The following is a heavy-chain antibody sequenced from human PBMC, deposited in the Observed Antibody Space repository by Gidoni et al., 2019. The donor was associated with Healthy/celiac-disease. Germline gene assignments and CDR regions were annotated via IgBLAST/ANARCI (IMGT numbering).Heavy chain of an antibody. CDR2: ISYDGSNK. D-gene: IGHD3-16*01. CDR3: ARSVWPDAFDI. V-gene: IGHV3-30-3*01. Sequence: QVQLVESGGGVVQPGRSLRLSCAASGFTFSSYAMHGVRQAPGKGLEWVAVISYDGSNKYYADSVKGRFTISRDNSKNTLYLQMNSLGAEDTAVYYCARSVWPDAFDIWGQGTMVTVSS. CDR1: GFTFSSYA. J-gene: IGHJ3*02.